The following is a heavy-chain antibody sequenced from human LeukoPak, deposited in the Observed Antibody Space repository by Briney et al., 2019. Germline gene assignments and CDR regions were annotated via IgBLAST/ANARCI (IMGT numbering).Heavy chain of an antibody. CDR3: VARDGYNYDPLYYGMDV. CDR2: IIPIFGTA. V-gene: IGHV1-69*13. D-gene: IGHD5-24*01. CDR1: GFTFTAYD. J-gene: IGHJ6*02. Sequence: SVKVSCKASGFTFTAYDINWVRQAPGQGLEWMGGIIPIFGTANYAQKFQGRVTITADESTSTAYMELSSLRSEDTAVYYCVARDGYNYDPLYYGMDVWGQGTTVTVSS.